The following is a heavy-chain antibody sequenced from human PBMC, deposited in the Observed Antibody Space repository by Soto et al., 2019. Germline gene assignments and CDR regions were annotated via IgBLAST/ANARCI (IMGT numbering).Heavy chain of an antibody. CDR1: GFSLTTSAVA. CDR3: SRRFHPVYFCS. Sequence: QITLKESGPTLVKPTQTLTLTCTFSGFSLTTSAVAVGWIRQPPGKALEWLALIYGSDDKIYRPSLKSRLTIPNNTSTNPVVLTVLTMAPMDPAASSSSRRFHPVYFCSWGQGTLVTVSS. V-gene: IGHV2-5*01. D-gene: IGHD3-16*01. CDR2: IYGSDDK. J-gene: IGHJ4*02.